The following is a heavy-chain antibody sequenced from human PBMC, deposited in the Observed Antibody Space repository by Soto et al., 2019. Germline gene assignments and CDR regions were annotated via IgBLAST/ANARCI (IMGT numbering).Heavy chain of an antibody. D-gene: IGHD3-3*01. CDR1: GFTFSSYA. J-gene: IGHJ3*02. Sequence: GGSLRLSCAASGFTFSSYAMSWVRQAPGKGLEWVSGISGSGGSTYYVDSVKGRFTISRDNSKNTLYLQMNSLRAEDTAVYYYAKYFGYEYGYDAFDIWGQGTMVTVSS. CDR2: ISGSGGST. CDR3: AKYFGYEYGYDAFDI. V-gene: IGHV3-23*01.